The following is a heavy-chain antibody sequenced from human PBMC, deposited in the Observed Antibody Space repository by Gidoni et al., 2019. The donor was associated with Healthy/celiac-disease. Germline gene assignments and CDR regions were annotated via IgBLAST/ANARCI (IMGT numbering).Heavy chain of an antibody. D-gene: IGHD1-26*01. Sequence: QLQLQESGPGLVKPSETLSLTCTVSVASISSSSYYWGWIRQPPGKGLEWIGSIYYSGSTYYNPSLKSRVTISVDTSKNQFSLKLSSVTAADTAVYYCARIHGGSYYFDYWGQGTLVTVSS. J-gene: IGHJ4*02. CDR2: IYYSGST. CDR1: VASISSSSYY. CDR3: ARIHGGSYYFDY. V-gene: IGHV4-39*01.